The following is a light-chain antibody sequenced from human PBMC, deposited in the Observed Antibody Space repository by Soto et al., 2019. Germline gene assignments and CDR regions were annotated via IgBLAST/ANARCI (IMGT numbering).Light chain of an antibody. V-gene: IGKV1-5*01. CDR1: QSISSW. CDR2: DAS. J-gene: IGKJ1*01. Sequence: DIPMTQSPSTLSASVGDRVTITCRASQSISSWLAWYQQKPGKAPKLLIYDASSLVSGVPSRFSGSGSGTEFTLTISSLQPDDFATYYCQQYNSYSPTFGQGTKVEIK. CDR3: QQYNSYSPT.